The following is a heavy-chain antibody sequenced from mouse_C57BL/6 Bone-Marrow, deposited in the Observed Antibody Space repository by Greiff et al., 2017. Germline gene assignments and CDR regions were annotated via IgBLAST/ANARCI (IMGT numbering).Heavy chain of an antibody. D-gene: IGHD1-1*01. CDR2: IDPSDSYT. V-gene: IGHV1-59*01. Sequence: QVQLQQPGAELVRPGTSVKLSCKASGYTFTSYWMHWVKQRPGQGLEWIGVIDPSDSYTNYNQKFKGKATLTVDTSSSTAYMQLSSLTSEDSAVYYCARWGTTGVATNYWGQGTTLTVSS. J-gene: IGHJ2*01. CDR1: GYTFTSYW. CDR3: ARWGTTGVATNY.